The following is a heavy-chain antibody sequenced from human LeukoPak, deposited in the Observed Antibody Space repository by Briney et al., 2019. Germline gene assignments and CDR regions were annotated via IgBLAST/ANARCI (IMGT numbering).Heavy chain of an antibody. Sequence: PGGSLRLSCTASGFTLSSYEMSWIRQAPGKGLEWVSSISSSSSYIYYADSVKGRFTISRDNAKNSLYLQMNSLRAEDTAVYYCASKHLYYYYMDVWGKGTTVTVSS. CDR3: ASKHLYYYYMDV. CDR1: GFTLSSYE. J-gene: IGHJ6*03. V-gene: IGHV3-21*01. CDR2: ISSSSSYI.